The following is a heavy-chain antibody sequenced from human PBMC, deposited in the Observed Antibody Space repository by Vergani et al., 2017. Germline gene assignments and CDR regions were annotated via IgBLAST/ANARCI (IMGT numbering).Heavy chain of an antibody. CDR1: ESTFRDYT. CDR2: ISPKTGDT. J-gene: IGHJ5*01. Sequence: QVQLMQSGPVMKKPGGSMKVSCQASESTFRDYTIHWVRQAPGQGLQGMGWISPKTGDTNYLKRFQESVTMTRDASTKTVYLKMTRLTSDDTAIYYCAHSWNFGRRDWFDSWGPGTLVTVSS. V-gene: IGHV1-2*02. CDR3: AHSWNFGRRDWFDS. D-gene: IGHD1-26*01.